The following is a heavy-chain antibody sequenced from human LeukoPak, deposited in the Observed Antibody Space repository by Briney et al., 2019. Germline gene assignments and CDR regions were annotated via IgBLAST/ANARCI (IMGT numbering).Heavy chain of an antibody. CDR2: IYYSGST. CDR3: ARRYCSSTSCPEGD. J-gene: IGHJ4*02. V-gene: IGHV4-59*01. CDR1: GGSISSYY. Sequence: PSETLSLTCTVSGGSISSYYWSWIRQPPGKGLEWIGYIYYSGSTNYNPSLKSRVTISVDTSKNQFSLKLSSVTAADTAVYYCARRYCSSTSCPEGDWGQGTLVTVSS. D-gene: IGHD2-2*01.